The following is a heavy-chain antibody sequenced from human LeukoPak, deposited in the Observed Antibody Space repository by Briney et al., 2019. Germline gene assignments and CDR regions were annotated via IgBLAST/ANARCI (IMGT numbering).Heavy chain of an antibody. Sequence: SETLSLTCTVSGGSISSHYWSWIRQPPGKGLEWIGYIYYSGSTNYNPSLKSRVTISVDTSKNQFSLKLSSATAADTAVYYCARSHSVWTSFDYWGQGTLVTVSS. D-gene: IGHD3/OR15-3a*01. J-gene: IGHJ4*02. CDR1: GGSISSHY. V-gene: IGHV4-59*11. CDR3: ARSHSVWTSFDY. CDR2: IYYSGST.